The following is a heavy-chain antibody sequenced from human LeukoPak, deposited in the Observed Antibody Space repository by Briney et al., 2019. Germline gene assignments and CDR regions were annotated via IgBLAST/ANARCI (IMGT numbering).Heavy chain of an antibody. CDR1: GFTFSNYW. CDR2: INERATII. CDR3: VIYLSVVWTPRDDFDH. V-gene: IGHV3-74*01. Sequence: PGGSPRLSCAASGFTFSNYWMHWVRQAPGKGLEWVSRINERATIISYADSVKARFINSRENASNTLYLQMNSLTAEDTDVYYSVIYLSVVWTPRDDFDHWGQGTLVTVSS. J-gene: IGHJ4*02. D-gene: IGHD2-15*01.